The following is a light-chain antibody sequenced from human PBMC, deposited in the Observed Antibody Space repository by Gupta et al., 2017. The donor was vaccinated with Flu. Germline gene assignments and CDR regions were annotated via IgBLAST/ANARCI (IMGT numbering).Light chain of an antibody. V-gene: IGLV1-44*01. J-gene: IGLJ2*01. CDR1: SSNIGNNI. Sequence: QSVLTQPPSASGTPGRRVTISCSGSSSNIGNNIVNWYQQLQGAAHQLLINSNNHRPSGVTDRLAGSKSGTYDSRAIRGLKSEDEAEDDCETWAYDLKGVCFGGGTRLTVV. CDR2: SNN. CDR3: ETWAYDLKGVC.